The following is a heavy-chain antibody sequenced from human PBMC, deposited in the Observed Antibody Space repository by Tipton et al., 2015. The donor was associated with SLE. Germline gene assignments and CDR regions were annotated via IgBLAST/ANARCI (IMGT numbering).Heavy chain of an antibody. Sequence: SLRLSCAASGFTFSSYSMNWVRQAPGKGLEWVSYISSSNSTIYYADSVKGRFTISRDNAKNSLYLQMNSLRAEDTAVYYCARWAHYDILTADYQTGDYYYYSGMDVWGQGATVTVSS. J-gene: IGHJ6*02. D-gene: IGHD3-9*01. CDR1: GFTFSSYS. CDR3: ARWAHYDILTADYQTGDYYYYSGMDV. V-gene: IGHV3-48*01. CDR2: ISSSNSTI.